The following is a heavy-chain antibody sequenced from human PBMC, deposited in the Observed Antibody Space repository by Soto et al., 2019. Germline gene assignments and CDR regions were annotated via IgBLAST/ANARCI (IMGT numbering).Heavy chain of an antibody. J-gene: IGHJ6*02. V-gene: IGHV4-4*07. CDR3: AREGGYFDSSGSGVYHYQGVGI. Sequence: SETLSLTCPVSGGSISTYFWSWIRQPAGGGLELIGRIYTTGSTNYNPSLKSRVTMSLHTSRKKFSLKLSSVTAAETAVYYCAREGGYFDSSGSGVYHYQGVGIWGQGTTATV. CDR1: GGSISTYF. D-gene: IGHD3-22*01. CDR2: IYTTGST.